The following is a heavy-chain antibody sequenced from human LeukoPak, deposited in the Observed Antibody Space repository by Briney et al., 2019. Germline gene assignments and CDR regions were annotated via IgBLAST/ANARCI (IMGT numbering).Heavy chain of an antibody. CDR3: AKDGNDYVWGSSRYRYYFDY. D-gene: IGHD3-16*02. V-gene: IGHV3-30*18. CDR2: ISYDGSNK. J-gene: IGHJ4*02. Sequence: GRSLRLSCAAPGFTFSSYGMHWVRQAPGKGLEWVAVISYDGSNKYYADSVKGRFTISRDNSKNTLYLQMNSLRAEDTAVYYCAKDGNDYVWGSSRYRYYFDYWGQGTLVTVSS. CDR1: GFTFSSYG.